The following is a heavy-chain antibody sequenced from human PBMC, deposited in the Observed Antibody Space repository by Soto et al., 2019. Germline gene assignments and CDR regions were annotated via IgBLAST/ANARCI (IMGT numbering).Heavy chain of an antibody. Sequence: GDALRLPGRTSGLTCSSYAVSWIRQALGKGLEWVSAISGSGGSTYYADSVKGRFTISRDNSKNTLYLQMNSLRAEDTAVYYCAKPVVPAAVYYYYGMDLWGQGTTGTVSS. V-gene: IGHV3-23*01. J-gene: IGHJ6*02. CDR1: GLTCSSYA. D-gene: IGHD2-2*01. CDR3: AKPVVPAAVYYYYGMDL. CDR2: ISGSGGST.